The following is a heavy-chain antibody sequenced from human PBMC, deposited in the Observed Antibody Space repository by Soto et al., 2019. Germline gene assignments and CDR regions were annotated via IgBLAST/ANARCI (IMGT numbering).Heavy chain of an antibody. Sequence: QVQLVESGGGVVQPGRSLRLSCAASGFTFSSYAMHWVRQAPGKGLEWVAVISYDGSNKYYADSVKGRFTISRDNAKNTLYLQMNSLRAEDTAVYYCARDSLPIVVVPAAIRAMRSYFDYWGQGTLVTVSS. J-gene: IGHJ4*02. CDR2: ISYDGSNK. CDR3: ARDSLPIVVVPAAIRAMRSYFDY. CDR1: GFTFSSYA. V-gene: IGHV3-30-3*01. D-gene: IGHD2-2*02.